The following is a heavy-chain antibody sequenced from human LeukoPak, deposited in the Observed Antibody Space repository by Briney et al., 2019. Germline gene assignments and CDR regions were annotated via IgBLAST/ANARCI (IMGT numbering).Heavy chain of an antibody. CDR2: IYHSGST. D-gene: IGHD2-21*01. J-gene: IGHJ4*02. CDR3: AKAMGGIDVD. V-gene: IGHV4-4*02. Sequence: SETLSLTCAVSGGSISSSNWWSWARQPPGKGLEWIGEIYHSGSTNYNPSLESRVTVSVDKSKNQFSLKLSSVTAADTAVYYCAKAMGGIDVDWGQGTLVTVSS. CDR1: GGSISSSNW.